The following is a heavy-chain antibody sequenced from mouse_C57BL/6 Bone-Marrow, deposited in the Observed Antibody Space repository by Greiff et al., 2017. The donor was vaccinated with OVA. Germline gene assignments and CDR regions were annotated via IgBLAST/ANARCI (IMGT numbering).Heavy chain of an antibody. CDR1: GYTFTSYG. Sequence: QVQLQQSGAELARPGASVKLSCKASGYTFTSYGISWVKQRTGQGLEWIGEIYPRSGNTYYNEKFKGKATLTADKSSSTASMELRSLTSEDSAVYFGARGAITTVVAPYWYFDVWGTGTTVTVSS. CDR2: IYPRSGNT. D-gene: IGHD1-1*01. J-gene: IGHJ1*03. V-gene: IGHV1-81*01. CDR3: ARGAITTVVAPYWYFDV.